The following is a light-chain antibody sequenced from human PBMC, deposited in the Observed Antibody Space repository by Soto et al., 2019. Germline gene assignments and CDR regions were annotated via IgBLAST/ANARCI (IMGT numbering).Light chain of an antibody. CDR3: SSNAGSNNLV. V-gene: IGLV2-8*01. J-gene: IGLJ2*01. CDR1: SSDVGAYNY. CDR2: EVN. Sequence: QSVLTQPPSASGSPGQSVTISCTGTSSDVGAYNYVSWYQQHPGKAPKVIIYEVNKRLSGVPDRFSGSKSGNTASLTVSGLQAEDEADYYCSSNAGSNNLVFGGGTKLTVL.